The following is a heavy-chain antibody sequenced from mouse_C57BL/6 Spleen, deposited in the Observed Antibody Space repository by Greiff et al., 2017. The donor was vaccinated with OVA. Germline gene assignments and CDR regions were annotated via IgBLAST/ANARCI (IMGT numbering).Heavy chain of an antibody. V-gene: IGHV1-5*01. D-gene: IGHD1-1*01. J-gene: IGHJ4*01. CDR2: IYPGNSDT. CDR1: GYTFTSYW. CDR3: TYYYGSSYEFYYAMDY. Sequence: VQLKESGTVLARPGASVKMSCKTSGYTFTSYWMHWVKQRPGQGLEWIGAIYPGNSDTSYNQKFKGKAKLTAVTSASTAYMELSSLTNEDSAVYYWTYYYGSSYEFYYAMDYWGQGTSVTVSS.